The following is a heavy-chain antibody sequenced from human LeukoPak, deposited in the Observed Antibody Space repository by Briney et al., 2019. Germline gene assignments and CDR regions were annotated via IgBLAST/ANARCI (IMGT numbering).Heavy chain of an antibody. J-gene: IGHJ6*04. CDR1: GYTLTELS. CDR3: ATGLRYSYYCGMDV. D-gene: IGHD4-17*01. Sequence: EASVKVSCKVSGYTLTELSMHWVRQAPGKGLEWMGGFDPEDGETIYAQKFQGRVTMTEDTSTDTAYMELSSLRSEDTAVYYCATGLRYSYYCGMDVWGKGTTVTVSS. V-gene: IGHV1-24*01. CDR2: FDPEDGET.